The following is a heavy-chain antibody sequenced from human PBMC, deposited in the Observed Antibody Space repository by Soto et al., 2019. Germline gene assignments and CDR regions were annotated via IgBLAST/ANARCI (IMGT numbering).Heavy chain of an antibody. CDR2: IWYDGSNK. CDR1: GFTFSSYG. V-gene: IGHV3-33*01. CDR3: ARGYGDYILGHYYYMDV. Sequence: GGSLRLSCAASGFTFSSYGMHWVRQAPGKGLEWVAVIWYDGSNKYYADSVKGRFTISRDNSKNTLYLQMNSLRAEDTAVYYCARGYGDYILGHYYYMDVWGKGTTVTVSS. J-gene: IGHJ6*03. D-gene: IGHD4-17*01.